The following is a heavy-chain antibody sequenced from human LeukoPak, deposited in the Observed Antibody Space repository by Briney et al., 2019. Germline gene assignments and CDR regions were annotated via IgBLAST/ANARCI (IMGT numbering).Heavy chain of an antibody. J-gene: IGHJ4*02. CDR3: GRGDPDY. CDR1: GFTFSNYW. Sequence: GGSLRLSCAVSGFTFSNYWMNWVRQAPGKGLEWVANINQAGSDKYYVDSVKSRFTISRDNAKNLLYLQMNSLRAEDTAVYYCGRGDPDYWGQGALVTVSS. CDR2: INQAGSDK. V-gene: IGHV3-7*01.